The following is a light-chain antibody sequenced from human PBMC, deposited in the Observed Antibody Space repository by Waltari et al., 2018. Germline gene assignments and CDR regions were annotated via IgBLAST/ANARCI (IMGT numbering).Light chain of an antibody. CDR1: QSLSSTY. CDR3: QQYGRSPYT. V-gene: IGKV3-20*01. CDR2: GAS. J-gene: IGKJ2*01. Sequence: EIVLTQSPGTLSLSQGERATLSCRASQSLSSTYVAWYQQKPGQAPRLLIYGASSRATGIPDRFSGSGSGTDFTLSISRLEPEDSAVYYCQQYGRSPYTFGQGTKLEIK.